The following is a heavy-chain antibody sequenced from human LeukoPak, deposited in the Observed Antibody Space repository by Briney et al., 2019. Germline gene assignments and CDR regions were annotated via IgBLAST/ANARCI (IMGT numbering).Heavy chain of an antibody. V-gene: IGHV1-69*01. D-gene: IGHD2-2*01. J-gene: IGHJ6*02. CDR2: XIPIFGAA. CDR3: ASAYLLGYCSSTSCPLDGGMDV. Sequence: PGQGXXXMGGXIPIFGAANYAQKFQGRVTITADESTSTAYMELSSLRSEDTAVYYCASAYLLGYCSSTSCPLDGGMDVWGQGTTVTVSS.